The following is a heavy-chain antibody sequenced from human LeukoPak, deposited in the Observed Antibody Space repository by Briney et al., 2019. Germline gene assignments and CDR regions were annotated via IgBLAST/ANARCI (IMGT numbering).Heavy chain of an antibody. CDR3: ATDLRCSSTSCYFNWFDP. J-gene: IGHJ5*02. CDR1: GYTFTGYY. V-gene: IGHV1-2*02. CDR2: INPNSGGT. Sequence: GASVKVSCKASGYTFTGYYMHWVRQAPGQGLEWMGWINPNSGGTNYAQKFQGRVTMTEDTSTDTAYMELSSLRSEDTAVYYCATDLRCSSTSCYFNWFDPWGQGTLVTVSS. D-gene: IGHD2-2*01.